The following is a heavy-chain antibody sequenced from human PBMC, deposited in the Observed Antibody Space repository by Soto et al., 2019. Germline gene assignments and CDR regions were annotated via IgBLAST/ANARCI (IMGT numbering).Heavy chain of an antibody. CDR3: ARMLSRVRGPGLGYYGMDV. CDR2: IDWDDDK. D-gene: IGHD3-10*01. V-gene: IGHV2-70*11. CDR1: GFSLSTSGMC. Sequence: SGPTLVNPTQTLTLTCTFSGFSLSTSGMCVSWIRQPPGKALEWLARIDWDDDKYYSTSLKTRLTISKDTSKNQVVLTMTNMDPVDTATYYCARMLSRVRGPGLGYYGMDVWAQGTKVTGSS. J-gene: IGHJ6*02.